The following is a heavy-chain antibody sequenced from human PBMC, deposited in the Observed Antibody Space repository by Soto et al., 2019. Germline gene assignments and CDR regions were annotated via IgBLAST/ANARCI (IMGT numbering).Heavy chain of an antibody. CDR2: INPNSGGT. Sequence: ASVKVSCKASGYTFTGYYMHWVRQAPGQGLEWMGWINPNSGGTNYAQKFQGWVTMTRDTSINTAYMKLSRLRSDDTAVYYCARGRRAPGTRYKDAFDIWGQGTMVTVSS. CDR3: ARGRRAPGTRYKDAFDI. D-gene: IGHD1-1*01. V-gene: IGHV1-2*04. CDR1: GYTFTGYY. J-gene: IGHJ3*02.